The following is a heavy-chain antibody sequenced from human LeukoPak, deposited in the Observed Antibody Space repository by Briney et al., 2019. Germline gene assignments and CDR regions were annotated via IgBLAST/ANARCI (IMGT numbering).Heavy chain of an antibody. CDR2: MSGSGGST. J-gene: IGHJ3*02. Sequence: GGSLRLSCAASGFTFRSFALSWVRQAPGKGLEWVSGMSGSGGSTYSADSVKGRFTISRDNSRNTLYLQMNTLRAEDPAVYYCAKDREYSYVYDAFDIWGQGTLVTVSS. CDR1: GFTFRSFA. CDR3: AKDREYSYVYDAFDI. V-gene: IGHV3-23*01. D-gene: IGHD3-16*01.